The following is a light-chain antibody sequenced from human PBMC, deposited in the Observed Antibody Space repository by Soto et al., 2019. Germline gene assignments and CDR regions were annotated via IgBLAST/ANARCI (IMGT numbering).Light chain of an antibody. CDR1: QSVSNN. CDR3: QQYNLWPPL. V-gene: IGKV3-15*01. J-gene: IGKJ5*01. CDR2: GAS. Sequence: EIVLTQSPGTLSLSPGERATLSCSASQSVSNNYLAWYQQKPGRAPRLLIYGASTRATGVPARFSGSGSGTEFTLTISSLQSEDFEVYYCQQYNLWPPLFGQGTRLEIK.